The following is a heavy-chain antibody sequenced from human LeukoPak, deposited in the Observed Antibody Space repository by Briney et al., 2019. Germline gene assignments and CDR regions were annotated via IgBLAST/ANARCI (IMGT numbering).Heavy chain of an antibody. CDR2: INHSGST. V-gene: IGHV4-34*01. J-gene: IGHJ4*02. CDR3: ARLQDCGGDCYAANFDY. D-gene: IGHD2-21*02. Sequence: SETLSLTYAVYGGSFSGYYWSWIRQPPGKGLEWIGEINHSGSTNYNPSLKSRVTISVDTPKNQFSLKLSSVTAADTAVYYCARLQDCGGDCYAANFDYWGQGTLVTVSS. CDR1: GGSFSGYY.